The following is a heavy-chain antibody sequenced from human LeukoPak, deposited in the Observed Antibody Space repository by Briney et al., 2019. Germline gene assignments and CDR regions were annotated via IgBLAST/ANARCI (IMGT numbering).Heavy chain of an antibody. V-gene: IGHV6-1*01. CDR3: ARDTMGGPTSWFDP. J-gene: IGHJ5*02. D-gene: IGHD2-2*01. CDR2: TYYRSKWYN. CDR1: GDSVSRDSIA. Sequence: SQTLSLTCAISGDSVSRDSIAWNWSRQSPSRGLEWLGRTYYRSKWYNDYAVSVKSRITINPDTSKNQFSLQLNSVTPEDTAVYYCARDTMGGPTSWFDPWGQGTLVTVSS.